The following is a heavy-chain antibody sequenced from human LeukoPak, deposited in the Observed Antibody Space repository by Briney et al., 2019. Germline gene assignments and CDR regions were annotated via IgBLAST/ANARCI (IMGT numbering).Heavy chain of an antibody. CDR1: GFTFSSYA. J-gene: IGHJ4*02. V-gene: IGHV3-23*01. CDR3: ARSRGYCSGGSCYSDGY. Sequence: GGSLRLSCAASGFTFSSYAMSWVRQAPGKGLEWVSAISGSGGSTYYAGSVKGRFTISRDNSKNTLYLQMNSLRAEDTAVYYCARSRGYCSGGSCYSDGYWGQGTLVTVSS. D-gene: IGHD2-15*01. CDR2: ISGSGGST.